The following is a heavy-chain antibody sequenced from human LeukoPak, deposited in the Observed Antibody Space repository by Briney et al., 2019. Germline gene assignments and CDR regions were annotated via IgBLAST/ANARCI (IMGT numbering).Heavy chain of an antibody. D-gene: IGHD1-1*01. J-gene: IGHJ4*02. Sequence: GGSLRLSCAVSGFTFSTYNMNWVRQAPGKGLEWVSYISSGSDPIYYADSVKGRFTISRDNAQNSLYLQMNSLRAEDTAVYYCARLNWRNGYYFDYWGQGSPVTVSS. CDR1: GFTFSTYN. V-gene: IGHV3-48*01. CDR3: ARLNWRNGYYFDY. CDR2: ISSGSDPI.